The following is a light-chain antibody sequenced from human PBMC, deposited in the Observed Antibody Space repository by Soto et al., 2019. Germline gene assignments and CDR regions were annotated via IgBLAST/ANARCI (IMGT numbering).Light chain of an antibody. CDR2: DAS. Sequence: DIQMTQSPSTLSASVGDRVTITCRASQSIGTSLAWYQQKPGKAPKFLIYDASSLESGVPSRFSGSGSGTEFTLTISSLQPDDFATYYCQQYNTFVITLGGGTKVEIK. V-gene: IGKV1-5*01. CDR1: QSIGTS. CDR3: QQYNTFVIT. J-gene: IGKJ4*01.